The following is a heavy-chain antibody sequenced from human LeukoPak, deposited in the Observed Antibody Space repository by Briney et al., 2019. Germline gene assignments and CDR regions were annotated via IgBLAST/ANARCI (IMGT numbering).Heavy chain of an antibody. D-gene: IGHD3-16*01. Sequence: GGSLRPSCAASGFTFSAFSMNWVRQAPGKGLEWVSSISGSSSYIYYADSVKGRFTISRDNAKNLVYLQMNSLRAEDTAVYYCARGWGRSWDENWFDAWGQGIRVTASS. CDR3: ARGWGRSWDENWFDA. CDR1: GFTFSAFS. J-gene: IGHJ5*02. CDR2: ISGSSSYI. V-gene: IGHV3-21*01.